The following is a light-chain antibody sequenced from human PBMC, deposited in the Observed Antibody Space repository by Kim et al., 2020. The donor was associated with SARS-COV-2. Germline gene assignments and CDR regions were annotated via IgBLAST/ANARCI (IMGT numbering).Light chain of an antibody. CDR3: SSYTSSSTYV. CDR2: DVS. Sequence: QSITLSCTGTSSEVGGYNYVSWYQQHPGKAPKLMIYDVSKRPSGFSNRFSGSKSGNTASLTISGLQTEDEADYYCSSYTSSSTYVFGTGTKVTVL. CDR1: SSEVGGYNY. J-gene: IGLJ1*01. V-gene: IGLV2-14*03.